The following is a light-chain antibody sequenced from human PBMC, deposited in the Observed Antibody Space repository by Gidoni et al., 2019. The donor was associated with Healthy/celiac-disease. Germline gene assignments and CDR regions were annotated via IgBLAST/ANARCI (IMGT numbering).Light chain of an antibody. CDR2: AAS. Sequence: DIQMTQSPSSLSASVGDRVTITCRASQSISSYLNWYQQKPGKAPKLLIYAASSLQSGVPSRFSGSGSGTDFTLTISSLQPEDFATYYCQQSFTLYTCGQGTKVEIK. CDR1: QSISSY. V-gene: IGKV1-39*01. J-gene: IGKJ2*01. CDR3: QQSFTLYT.